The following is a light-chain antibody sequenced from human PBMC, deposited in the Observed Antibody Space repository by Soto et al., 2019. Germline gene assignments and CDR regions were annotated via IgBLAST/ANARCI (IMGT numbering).Light chain of an antibody. CDR3: FSSANSRTWGYV. V-gene: IGLV2-23*01. J-gene: IGLJ1*01. Sequence: QSALTQPASVSGSPGQSITISCTGANSDVGNYNLVSWYQQHPDRAPKLIIYEGTKRPSGFSDRFSGSKSGNTVSLTLSGLQAEDEAEYDCFSSANSRTWGYVFGNGTKLTVL. CDR2: EGT. CDR1: NSDVGNYNL.